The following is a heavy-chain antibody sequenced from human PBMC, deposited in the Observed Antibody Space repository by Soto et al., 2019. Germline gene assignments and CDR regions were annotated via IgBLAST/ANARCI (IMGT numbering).Heavy chain of an antibody. CDR3: ARDGGDDYGVISYWYFDL. V-gene: IGHV1-69*06. J-gene: IGHJ2*01. CDR1: GGTFSSYA. CDR2: IIPIFGTA. Sequence: QVQLVQSAAEVKKPGSSVKVSCKASGGTFSSYAISWVRQAPGQGLEWMGGIIPIFGTANYAQKFQGRVTITADKSTSTVYMELSSLRSEDTAVYYCARDGGDDYGVISYWYFDLWGRGTLVTVSS. D-gene: IGHD4-17*01.